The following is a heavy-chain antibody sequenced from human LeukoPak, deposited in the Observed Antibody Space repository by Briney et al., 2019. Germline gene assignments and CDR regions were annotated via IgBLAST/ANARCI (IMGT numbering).Heavy chain of an antibody. D-gene: IGHD3-10*01. V-gene: IGHV1-8*01. J-gene: IGHJ4*02. Sequence: ASVKVSCKASGYTFTTYDINWVRQATGQGLEWTGWTNPNSGNTGYAQKFQGRVTMTRNTSMSTAYMELNSLRSEDTAVYYCARANYYGSGKKDLDYWGQGTLVTVSS. CDR1: GYTFTTYD. CDR2: TNPNSGNT. CDR3: ARANYYGSGKKDLDY.